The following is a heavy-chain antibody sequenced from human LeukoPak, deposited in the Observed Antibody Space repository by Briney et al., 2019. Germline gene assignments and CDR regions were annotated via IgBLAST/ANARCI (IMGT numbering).Heavy chain of an antibody. V-gene: IGHV3-21*01. J-gene: IGHJ4*02. D-gene: IGHD3-10*01. CDR2: ISSSSSYI. CDR3: AREGRESPFDY. Sequence: GGSLRLSCAASGFTFSSYSMNWVRQAPGKGLEWVSSISSSSSYIYYADSVKCRFTISRDNAKNSLYLQMNSLRAEDTAVYYCAREGRESPFDYWGQGTLVTVSS. CDR1: GFTFSSYS.